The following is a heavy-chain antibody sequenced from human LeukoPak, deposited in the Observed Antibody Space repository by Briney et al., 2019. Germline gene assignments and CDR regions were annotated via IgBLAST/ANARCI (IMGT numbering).Heavy chain of an antibody. Sequence: SETLSLTCSVSGGSISGISYYWGWIRQPPEKGLEWIGNIYYSGSTYNNPSLESRVIISVDTSKNQSSLKLTSVTAADTAVYYCARQGVVGATGFHYWGQGTLVTVSS. V-gene: IGHV4-39*01. CDR3: ARQGVVGATGFHY. CDR1: GGSISGISYY. CDR2: IYYSGST. J-gene: IGHJ4*02. D-gene: IGHD1-26*01.